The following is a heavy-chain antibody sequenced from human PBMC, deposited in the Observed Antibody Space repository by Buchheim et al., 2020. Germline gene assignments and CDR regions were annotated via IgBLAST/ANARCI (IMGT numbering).Heavy chain of an antibody. CDR1: GFTFSSYG. J-gene: IGHJ5*02. V-gene: IGHV3-33*01. CDR2: IWYDGSNK. D-gene: IGHD6-19*01. CDR3: ARDSGGWDNWFDP. Sequence: QVQLVESGGGVVQPGRSLRLSCAASGFTFSSYGMHWVRQAPGKGLEWVAVIWYDGSNKYYADSVKGRFTISRENSKNTLYLQMNSLRAEDTAVYYCARDSGGWDNWFDPWGQGTL.